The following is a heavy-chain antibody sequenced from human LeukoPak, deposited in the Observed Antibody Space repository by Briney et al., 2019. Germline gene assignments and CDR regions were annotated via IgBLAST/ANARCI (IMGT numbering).Heavy chain of an antibody. CDR1: GGSFSGYY. D-gene: IGHD4-17*01. Sequence: PSETLSLTCAVYGGSFSGYYWSWIRQPPGKGLEWIGEINHSGSTNYNPSLKSRVTISVDTSKNQFSLKLSSVTAADTAVYYCARDPATVRNAFDIWGQGTMVTVSS. V-gene: IGHV4-34*01. J-gene: IGHJ3*02. CDR2: INHSGST. CDR3: ARDPATVRNAFDI.